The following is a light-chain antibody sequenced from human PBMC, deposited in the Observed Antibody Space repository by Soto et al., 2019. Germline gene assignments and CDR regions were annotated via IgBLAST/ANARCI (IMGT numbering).Light chain of an antibody. V-gene: IGLV2-14*01. Sequence: QSALTQPASVSGSPGQSIITSCTGTSSDVGGYNYVSWYQQHPGKAPKLMIYEVSNRPSGVSDRFSGSKSGNTASLTISGLQAEDEADYYCSSYTSSSTGVFGGGTKLTVL. J-gene: IGLJ3*02. CDR2: EVS. CDR3: SSYTSSSTGV. CDR1: SSDVGGYNY.